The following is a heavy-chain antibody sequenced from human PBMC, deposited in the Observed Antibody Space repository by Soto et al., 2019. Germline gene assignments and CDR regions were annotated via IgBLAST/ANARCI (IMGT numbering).Heavy chain of an antibody. J-gene: IGHJ6*02. Sequence: SQTLSLTCAISGDSVSSNSAAWNWIRQSPSRGLEWLGRTYYRSKWYNDYAVSVKSRITISPDTSKNQFSLQLNSVTPEDTAVYYCARGYRDGYNTYYYYGMDVWGQGTTVTVSS. CDR3: ARGYRDGYNTYYYYGMDV. D-gene: IGHD5-12*01. V-gene: IGHV6-1*01. CDR2: TYYRSKWYN. CDR1: GDSVSSNSAA.